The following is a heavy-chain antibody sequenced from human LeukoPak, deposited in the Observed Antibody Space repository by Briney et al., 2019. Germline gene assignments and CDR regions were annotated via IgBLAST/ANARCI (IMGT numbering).Heavy chain of an antibody. D-gene: IGHD6-19*01. J-gene: IGHJ4*02. CDR1: GFTFSSYS. Sequence: PGGSLRLSCTASGFTFSSYSMNWVRQAPGKGLEWVSSISSSSSYIYYADSVKGRFTISRDNAKNSLYLQMNSLRAEDTAVYYCARDRRAVAGIDYWGQGTLVTVSS. CDR2: ISSSSSYI. CDR3: ARDRRAVAGIDY. V-gene: IGHV3-21*01.